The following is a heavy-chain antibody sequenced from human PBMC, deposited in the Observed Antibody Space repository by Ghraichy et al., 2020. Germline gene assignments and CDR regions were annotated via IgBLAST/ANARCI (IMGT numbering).Heavy chain of an antibody. V-gene: IGHV3-23*01. J-gene: IGHJ2*01. Sequence: GGSLRLSCAVSGLTFSNFAMAWVRQAPGKGLEWVSTISGSGGSIWYADSGKGRFIISRDNSRSTFYLQMNSLRAEDTAVYYCAKGKGSGSSVNWSFNIWGRGTPVTVSP. CDR1: GLTFSNFA. CDR2: ISGSGGSI. D-gene: IGHD1-26*01. CDR3: AKGKGSGSSVNWSFNI.